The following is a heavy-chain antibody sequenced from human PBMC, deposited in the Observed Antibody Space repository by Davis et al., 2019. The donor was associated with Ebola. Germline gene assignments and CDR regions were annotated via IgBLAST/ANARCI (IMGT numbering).Heavy chain of an antibody. CDR1: GYTFTNYG. Sequence: ASVKVSCKASGYTFTNYGFTWVRQAPGQGLEWMGWISAYNSNTNYAQKVQGRVTMTTDTSTSTAYMEVGILRSDDTAVYYCARAQFPTTSDHWGQGTLVTVSS. V-gene: IGHV1-18*04. CDR3: ARAQFPTTSDH. D-gene: IGHD1-1*01. CDR2: ISAYNSNT. J-gene: IGHJ4*02.